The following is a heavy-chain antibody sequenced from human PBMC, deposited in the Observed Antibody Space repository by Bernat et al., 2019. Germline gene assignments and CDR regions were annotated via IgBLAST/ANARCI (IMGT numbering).Heavy chain of an antibody. CDR2: INTDGSTT. CDR3: ARGVCSGSSCFLFFDY. CDR1: GFTFSSYW. D-gene: IGHD2-15*01. Sequence: EVQLVESGGGLVQPGGSLRLSCAASGFTFSSYWMHWVRQAPGKGLVWVSRINTDGSTTNYADSVKGRFTVSRDNAKNALYLQMNSLRAEDTAVYYCARGVCSGSSCFLFFDYWGQGTLVTVSS. J-gene: IGHJ4*02. V-gene: IGHV3-74*01.